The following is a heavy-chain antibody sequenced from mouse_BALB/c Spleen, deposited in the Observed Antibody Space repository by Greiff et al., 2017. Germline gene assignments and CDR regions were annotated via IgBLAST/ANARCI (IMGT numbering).Heavy chain of an antibody. CDR3: ARSFYGYAMDY. V-gene: IGHV5-6-5*01. D-gene: IGHD1-1*01. CDR2: ISSGGST. Sequence: EVKLVESGGGLVKPGGSLKLSCAASGFTFSSYAMSWVRQTPEKRLAWVASISSGGSTYYPDSVKGRFTISRDNARNILYLQMSSLRSEDTAMYYCARSFYGYAMDYWGQGTSVTVSS. CDR1: GFTFSSYA. J-gene: IGHJ4*01.